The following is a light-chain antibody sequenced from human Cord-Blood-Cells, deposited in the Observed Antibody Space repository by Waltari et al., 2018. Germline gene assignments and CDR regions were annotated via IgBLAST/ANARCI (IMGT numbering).Light chain of an antibody. CDR3: QQANSFPWT. J-gene: IGKJ1*01. Sequence: DIQMTQSPSSVSASVGDRVTLTCRASQGISSWLAWYPQKPGKAPKLLIYAASSLQSGVPSRFSGSGSGTDFTLTISSLHPEDFATYYGQQANSFPWTFGQGTKVEIK. V-gene: IGKV1D-12*01. CDR2: AAS. CDR1: QGISSW.